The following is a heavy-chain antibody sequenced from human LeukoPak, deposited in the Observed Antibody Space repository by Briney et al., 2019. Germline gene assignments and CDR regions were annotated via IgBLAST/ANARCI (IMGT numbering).Heavy chain of an antibody. Sequence: ASVKVSCKASGYTFTSPGISWVRQAPGQGLEWMGWISAYNGNTNYAQKFQGRVTMTTDTSTSTAYMELRSLRSDDTAVYYCAREDNLGSGSSPIDYWGQGTLVTVSS. CDR3: AREDNLGSGSSPIDY. D-gene: IGHD6-19*01. CDR2: ISAYNGNT. V-gene: IGHV1-18*01. J-gene: IGHJ4*02. CDR1: GYTFTSPG.